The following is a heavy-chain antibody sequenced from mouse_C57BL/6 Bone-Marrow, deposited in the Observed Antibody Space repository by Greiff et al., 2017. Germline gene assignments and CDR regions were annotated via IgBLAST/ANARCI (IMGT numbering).Heavy chain of an antibody. CDR2: INPYNGDT. Sequence: EVQLQESGPELVKPGDSVKISCKASGYSFTGYFMNWVMQSHGKSLEWIGRINPYNGDTFYNQKFKGKATLTVDKSSSTAHMELRSLTSEDSAVYYCARNIYYDYDASYYYAMDYWGQGTSVTVSS. J-gene: IGHJ4*01. CDR3: ARNIYYDYDASYYYAMDY. V-gene: IGHV1-20*01. D-gene: IGHD2-4*01. CDR1: GYSFTGYF.